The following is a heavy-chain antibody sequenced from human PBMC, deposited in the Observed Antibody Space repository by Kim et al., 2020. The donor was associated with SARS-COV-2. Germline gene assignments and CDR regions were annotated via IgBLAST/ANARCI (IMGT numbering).Heavy chain of an antibody. CDR3: ASIRVHTIFGVVASSYNWFDP. Sequence: SETLSLTCAVYGGSFSGYYWGWIRQPPGKGLEWIGEINHSGSTNYNPSLKSRVTISVDTSKNQFSLKLSSVTAADTAVYYCASIRVHTIFGVVASSYNWFDPWGQGTLVTVSS. CDR2: INHSGST. J-gene: IGHJ5*02. CDR1: GGSFSGYY. V-gene: IGHV4-34*01. D-gene: IGHD3-3*01.